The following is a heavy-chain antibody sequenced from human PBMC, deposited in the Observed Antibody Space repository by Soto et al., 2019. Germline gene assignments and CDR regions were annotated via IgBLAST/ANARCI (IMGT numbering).Heavy chain of an antibody. Sequence: EVQLLESGGGSVRRGGSLRLSCTASGLTFSSYAMTWVRQAPGKGLEWVSAIGGRATGTYYADSVRGRFTISRDNSKNTLYLQMNSLRAEDTAVYYCAKDLYGDYGATGEDWGQGTLVTVSS. CDR3: AKDLYGDYGATGED. V-gene: IGHV3-23*01. CDR2: IGGRATGT. J-gene: IGHJ4*02. CDR1: GLTFSSYA. D-gene: IGHD4-17*01.